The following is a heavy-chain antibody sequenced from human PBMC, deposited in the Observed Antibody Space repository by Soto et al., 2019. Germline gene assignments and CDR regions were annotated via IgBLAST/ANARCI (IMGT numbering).Heavy chain of an antibody. CDR2: INHSGTV. Sequence: QVHLQQWGAGLLKPSETLSLTCAVNGGAFNGYYWTWIRQSPGKGLQWIGEINHSGTVDYNPALKSRVTFSIDTYQKQFSLTLTSVTAADTAVYYCARAGAALVRGSIGGFDYWGQGTLVTVSS. J-gene: IGHJ4*02. D-gene: IGHD3-10*01. V-gene: IGHV4-34*01. CDR3: ARAGAALVRGSIGGFDY. CDR1: GGAFNGYY.